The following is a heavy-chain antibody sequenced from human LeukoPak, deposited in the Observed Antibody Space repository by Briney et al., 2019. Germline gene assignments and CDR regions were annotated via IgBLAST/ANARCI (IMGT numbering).Heavy chain of an antibody. Sequence: GGSLRLSCAASGFTFSSYIMNWVRQAPGKGLEWVSSISSSSYIYYADSVKGRFTISRDNAKNSLYLQMNSLRAEDTAVYYCARDRGYFTMTINYFDYWGQGTLVTVSS. CDR2: ISSSSYI. J-gene: IGHJ4*02. CDR3: ARDRGYFTMTINYFDY. V-gene: IGHV3-21*01. D-gene: IGHD3-22*01. CDR1: GFTFSSYI.